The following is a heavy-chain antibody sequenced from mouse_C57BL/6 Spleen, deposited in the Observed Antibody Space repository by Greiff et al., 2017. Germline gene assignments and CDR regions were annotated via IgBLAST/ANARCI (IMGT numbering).Heavy chain of an antibody. CDR2: ISYSGST. CDR1: GYSITSGYD. Sequence: EVKLQESGPGMVKPSQSLSLTCTVTGYSITSGYDWHWIRHFPGNKLEWMGYISYSGSTNYNPSLKSRISITHDTSKNHFFLKLNSVTTEDTATYYCARGGLYGWFAYWGQGTLVTVSA. J-gene: IGHJ3*01. D-gene: IGHD1-1*01. CDR3: ARGGLYGWFAY. V-gene: IGHV3-1*01.